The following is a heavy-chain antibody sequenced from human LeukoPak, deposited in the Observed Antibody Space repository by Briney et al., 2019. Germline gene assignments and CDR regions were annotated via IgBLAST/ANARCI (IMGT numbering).Heavy chain of an antibody. CDR3: ARYLRGPAWTVLDY. CDR1: GFTFSSYE. V-gene: IGHV3-48*03. Sequence: PGGSLRLSCAASGFTFSSYEMNWVRQAPGKGLEWVSYISSSGSTIYYADSVKGRFTISRDNAKNSLYLQMNSLRAEDTAVYYCARYLRGPAWTVLDYWGQGTLVTVSS. J-gene: IGHJ4*02. D-gene: IGHD3-10*01. CDR2: ISSSGSTI.